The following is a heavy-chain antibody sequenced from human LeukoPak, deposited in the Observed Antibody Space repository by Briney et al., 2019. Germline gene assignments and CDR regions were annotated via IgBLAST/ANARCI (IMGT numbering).Heavy chain of an antibody. CDR1: GYSFTSYW. CDR3: AAGVEGTPYYMDV. Sequence: GESPKIPCNGSGYSFTSYWNGWVRQMPGKGVEWMGIIYPGDSDTRYSPSFQGQVTISADKSISPAYLQWSSLKASDTAMYYCAAGVEGTPYYMDVWGKGTTVTVSS. J-gene: IGHJ6*03. D-gene: IGHD1-14*01. CDR2: IYPGDSDT. V-gene: IGHV5-51*01.